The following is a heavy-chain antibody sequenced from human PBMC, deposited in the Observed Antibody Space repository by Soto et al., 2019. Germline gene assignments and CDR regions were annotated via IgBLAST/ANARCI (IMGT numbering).Heavy chain of an antibody. J-gene: IGHJ6*02. V-gene: IGHV4-30-4*01. CDR2: FYYSRST. Sequence: QVQLQESGPGLVKPSETLSLTCTVSGGSVSSGDYHWSWIRQPPGKGLEWIGYFYYSRSTYYNPSLKIRVTISVDTSKNQFALKLSSVTAADTAVHYCARERDYSMGHYYYSGMDVWGQGTTVTVSS. D-gene: IGHD4-4*01. CDR1: GGSVSSGDYH. CDR3: ARERDYSMGHYYYSGMDV.